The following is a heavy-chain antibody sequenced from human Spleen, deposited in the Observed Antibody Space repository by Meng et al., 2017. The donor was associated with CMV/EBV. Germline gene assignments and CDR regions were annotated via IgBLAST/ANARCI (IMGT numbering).Heavy chain of an antibody. Sequence: GGSLRLSCAASGLTVSTNHMSWVRQAPGKGLEWVSLIHSGGSTHYADSVKDRFTLSRDNSKNTLYLQMNSLLAEDTAVYYCARDPGGWDGEDTFHIWGQGTMVTVSS. CDR3: ARDPGGWDGEDTFHI. CDR2: IHSGGST. CDR1: GLTVSTNH. D-gene: IGHD6-19*01. V-gene: IGHV3-53*01. J-gene: IGHJ3*02.